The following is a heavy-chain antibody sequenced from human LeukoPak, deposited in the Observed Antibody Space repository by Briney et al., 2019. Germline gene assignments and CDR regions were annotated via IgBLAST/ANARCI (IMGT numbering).Heavy chain of an antibody. CDR2: IYYSGST. Sequence: SETLSLTCTVSGGSISSSSYYWSWIRQHPGKGLEWIGYIYYSGSTYYNPSLKSRVTISVDTSKNQFSLKLSSVTAADTAVYYCARGTYYYDSNELNGLDYWGQGTLVTVSS. V-gene: IGHV4-31*03. J-gene: IGHJ4*02. CDR1: GGSISSSSYY. D-gene: IGHD3-22*01. CDR3: ARGTYYYDSNELNGLDY.